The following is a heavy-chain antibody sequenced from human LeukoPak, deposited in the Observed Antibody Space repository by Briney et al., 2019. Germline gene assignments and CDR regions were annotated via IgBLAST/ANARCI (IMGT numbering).Heavy chain of an antibody. J-gene: IGHJ6*02. CDR2: IYPGDSDT. CDR3: ARTAITDPTMVTPYYYAMDV. V-gene: IGHV5-51*01. Sequence: GESLKISCKGSGYSFTNYWIGWVRQMPGKGLEWMGIIYPGDSDTRYSPSFQGQVTISADKSISTAYLQWSSLKASDTALYYCARTAITDPTMVTPYYYAMDVWGQGTTVTVSS. D-gene: IGHD5-18*01. CDR1: GYSFTNYW.